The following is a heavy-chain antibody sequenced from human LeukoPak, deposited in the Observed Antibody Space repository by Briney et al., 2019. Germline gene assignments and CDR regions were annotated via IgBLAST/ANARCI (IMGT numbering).Heavy chain of an antibody. Sequence: GRSLRLSCGASGFTFSSYGMHWVRQAPGKGLEWVAVIWYDGSNKYYADSVKGRFTISRDNSKNTLYLQMNSLRAEDTAVYYCARDVYYGSGPLGYWGQGTLVTVSS. J-gene: IGHJ4*02. CDR1: GFTFSSYG. CDR2: IWYDGSNK. D-gene: IGHD3-10*01. V-gene: IGHV3-33*01. CDR3: ARDVYYGSGPLGY.